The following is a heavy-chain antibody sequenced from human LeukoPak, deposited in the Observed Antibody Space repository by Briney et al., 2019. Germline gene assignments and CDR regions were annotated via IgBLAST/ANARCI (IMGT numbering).Heavy chain of an antibody. CDR1: GFTFSSYG. J-gene: IGHJ6*02. Sequence: GRSLRLSCAASGFTFSSYGMHWVRQAPGKGLEWVAVISHDGSSKYFADSVKGRFTISRDNPKNMLDLQMHSLRAEDTAVYYCAKSIRFCSSSSCFAGYYNYGLHVWGQGTTVIVS. CDR3: AKSIRFCSSSSCFAGYYNYGLHV. CDR2: ISHDGSSK. D-gene: IGHD2-2*01. V-gene: IGHV3-30*18.